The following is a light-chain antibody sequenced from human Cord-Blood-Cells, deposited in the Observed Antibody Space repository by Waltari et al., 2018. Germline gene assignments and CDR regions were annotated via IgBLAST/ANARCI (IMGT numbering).Light chain of an antibody. CDR3: QQRSNLPLS. CDR1: QSVSSY. Sequence: IVLTQSLATQYLYPAARASLACRASQSVSSYLAWYQQKPGQAPRLLIYDASNWATGIPARFSGSGSGTDFTLTISSLEPEDFAVYYCQQRSNLPLSFGGGTKVEIK. CDR2: DAS. V-gene: IGKV3-11*01. J-gene: IGKJ4*01.